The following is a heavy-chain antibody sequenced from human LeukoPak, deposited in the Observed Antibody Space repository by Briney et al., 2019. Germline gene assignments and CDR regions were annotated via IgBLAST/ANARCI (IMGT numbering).Heavy chain of an antibody. CDR2: ISAYNGNT. CDR1: GYTFTSYG. V-gene: IGHV1-18*01. Sequence: ASVKVSCKASGYTFTSYGISWVRQAPGQGLEWMGWISAYNGNTNYAQKLQGRVTMTTDTSTSTAYMELRSLRSDDTAVYYCARAPPQAVPAAMSLWFDPWGQGTLVTVSS. CDR3: ARAPPQAVPAAMSLWFDP. J-gene: IGHJ5*02. D-gene: IGHD2-2*01.